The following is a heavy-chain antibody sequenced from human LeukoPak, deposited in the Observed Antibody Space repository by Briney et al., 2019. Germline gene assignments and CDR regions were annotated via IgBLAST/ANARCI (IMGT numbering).Heavy chain of an antibody. CDR2: ISAYNGNT. CDR1: GYTFTRYY. Sequence: GASVKVSCKASGYTFTRYYMHWVRQAPGQGLEWMGWISAYNGNTNYAQKLQGRVTMTTDTSTSTAYMELRSLRSDDTAVYYCVRDWAIVGATKGYFDYWGQGTLVTVSS. J-gene: IGHJ4*02. CDR3: VRDWAIVGATKGYFDY. D-gene: IGHD1-26*01. V-gene: IGHV1-18*04.